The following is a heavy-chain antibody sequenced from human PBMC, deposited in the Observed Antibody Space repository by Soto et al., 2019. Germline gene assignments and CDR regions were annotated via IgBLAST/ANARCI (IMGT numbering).Heavy chain of an antibody. CDR1: GFTFSRYG. D-gene: IGHD6-25*01. J-gene: IGHJ6*02. CDR3: VRVWRLVGRYGMDV. V-gene: IGHV3-33*01. Sequence: SLRLSCAASGFTFSRYGMHCVRQAPGKGLEWVAVIWYDGSNKYYADSVKGRFTISRDNAKNSLYLEMNSLRVEDTAVHYCVRVWRLVGRYGMDVWGQGXTVTVPS. CDR2: IWYDGSNK.